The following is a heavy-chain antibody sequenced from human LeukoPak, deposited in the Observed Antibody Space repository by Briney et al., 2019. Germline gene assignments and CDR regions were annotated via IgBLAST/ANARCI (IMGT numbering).Heavy chain of an antibody. D-gene: IGHD5-18*01. CDR2: ISSSSSYI. CDR3: ARDQYSSETDY. J-gene: IGHJ4*02. V-gene: IGHV3-21*01. Sequence: GGSLRLSCAASGFTFNSYSMNWVRQAPGKGLEWVLSISSSSSYIYYADSVKGRFTISRDNAKNSLYLQMNSLRAEDTAVYYCARDQYSSETDYWGQGTLVTVSS. CDR1: GFTFNSYS.